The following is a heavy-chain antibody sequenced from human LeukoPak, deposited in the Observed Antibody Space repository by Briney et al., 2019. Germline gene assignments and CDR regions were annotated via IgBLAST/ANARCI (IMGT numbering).Heavy chain of an antibody. J-gene: IGHJ4*02. CDR1: GFTFSSYG. Sequence: GGSLRLSCAASGFTFSSYGMHWVRQAPGKGLEWVAFIRYDGSNKYYADSVKGRFTISRDNSKNTLYLQMNSLRAEDTAVYYCAKTWRVASRYYFDYWGQGTLVTVSS. V-gene: IGHV3-30*02. CDR2: IRYDGSNK. D-gene: IGHD5-12*01. CDR3: AKTWRVASRYYFDY.